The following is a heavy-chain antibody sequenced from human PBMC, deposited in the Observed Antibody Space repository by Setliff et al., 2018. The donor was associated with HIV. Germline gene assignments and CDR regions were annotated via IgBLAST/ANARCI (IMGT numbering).Heavy chain of an antibody. D-gene: IGHD1-1*01. CDR1: GYTFTGYY. CDR3: TRGGRVPGHWYFDL. Sequence: ASVKVSCKASGYTFTGYYIHWVRQAPGQGLEWMGWINPDSGGTSYAQKFQGRVTMTTDTSITTAFMELYNLTPDDTAVYYCTRGGRVPGHWYFDLWGRGALVTVSS. J-gene: IGHJ2*01. V-gene: IGHV1-2*02. CDR2: INPDSGGT.